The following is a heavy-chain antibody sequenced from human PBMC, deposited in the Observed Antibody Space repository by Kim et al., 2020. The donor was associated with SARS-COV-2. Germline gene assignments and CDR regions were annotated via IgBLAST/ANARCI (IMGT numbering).Heavy chain of an antibody. CDR2: INHSGST. V-gene: IGHV4-34*01. J-gene: IGHJ3*02. CDR1: GGSFSGYY. Sequence: SETLSLTCAVYGGSFSGYYWSWIRQPPGKGLEWIGEINHSGSTNYNPSLKSRVTISVDTSKNQFSLKLSSVTAADTAVYYCARRGYYYDSSGRYDAFDIWGQGTMVTVSS. CDR3: ARRGYYYDSSGRYDAFDI. D-gene: IGHD3-22*01.